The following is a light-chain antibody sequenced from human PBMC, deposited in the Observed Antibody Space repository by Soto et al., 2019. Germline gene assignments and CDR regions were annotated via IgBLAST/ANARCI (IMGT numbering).Light chain of an antibody. Sequence: EVVLTQSPVTLSLSPGERATLSCRASQSVSSYLAWYQQKPGQAPRLLIYDASNRATGIPARFSGSGSGTDFTLTISSLEPEDFAVYYCQQYGNSPQTFGQGTKVDIK. J-gene: IGKJ1*01. CDR2: DAS. CDR3: QQYGNSPQT. CDR1: QSVSSY. V-gene: IGKV3-11*01.